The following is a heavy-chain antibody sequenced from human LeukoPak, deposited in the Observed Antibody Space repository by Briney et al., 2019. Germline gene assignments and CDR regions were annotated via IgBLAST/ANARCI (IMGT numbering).Heavy chain of an antibody. J-gene: IGHJ5*02. CDR3: SKDLTSDFGGDLDP. D-gene: IGHD3-10*01. CDR1: GFTFRNYA. Sequence: GGSLRLSCAASGFTFRNYAMSWVRQAPGKGLEWVSGVSDSGGTIYYADSVKGRFSISRDNSKNTLYLQMNSLRVEDAAVYYCSKDLTSDFGGDLDPWGQGTLVTVSS. CDR2: VSDSGGTI. V-gene: IGHV3-23*01.